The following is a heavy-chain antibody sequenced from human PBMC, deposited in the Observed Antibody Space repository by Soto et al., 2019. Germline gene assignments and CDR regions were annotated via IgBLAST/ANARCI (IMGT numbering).Heavy chain of an antibody. Sequence: QVQLVESGGGVVQPGRSLRLSCAASGFTFSSYSMHWVRQAPGKGLEWVAAMSYDGNSKYFADSVKGRFTISRDNSKNTLALQMNSLGAGDSGLYYWSRGRTGRDPDDFGLWGQGTLVTVSS. CDR1: GFTFSSYS. V-gene: IGHV3-30-3*01. J-gene: IGHJ4*02. CDR3: SRGRTGRDPDDFGL. CDR2: MSYDGNSK. D-gene: IGHD2-21*01.